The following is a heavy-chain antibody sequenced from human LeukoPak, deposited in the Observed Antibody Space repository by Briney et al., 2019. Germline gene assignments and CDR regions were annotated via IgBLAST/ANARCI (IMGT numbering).Heavy chain of an antibody. D-gene: IGHD2-2*02. CDR3: ARDPRYCSSTSCYNYYYYYMDV. V-gene: IGHV1-2*02. J-gene: IGHJ6*03. CDR1: GYTFTGYY. Sequence: ASVKVSCKASGYTFTGYYMHWVRQAPGQGLEWMGWINPNSGGTNYAQKFQGRVTMTTDTSTSTAYMELRSLRSDDTAVYYCARDPRYCSSTSCYNYYYYYMDVWGKGTTVTVSS. CDR2: INPNSGGT.